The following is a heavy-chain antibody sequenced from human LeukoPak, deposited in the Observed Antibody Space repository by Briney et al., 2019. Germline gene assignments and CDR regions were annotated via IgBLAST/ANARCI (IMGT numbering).Heavy chain of an antibody. V-gene: IGHV4-61*01. J-gene: IGHJ5*02. CDR2: IYYSGST. Sequence: SETLSLTCTVSGGSISSGSYYWSWIRQPPGKGLEWIGYIYYSGSTNYNPSLKSRVTISVDTSKNQFSLKLSSVTAADTAVYYCARAAEPWGVRGFLHWGQGTLVTVSS. CDR1: GGSISSGSYY. CDR3: ARAAEPWGVRGFLH. D-gene: IGHD3-10*02.